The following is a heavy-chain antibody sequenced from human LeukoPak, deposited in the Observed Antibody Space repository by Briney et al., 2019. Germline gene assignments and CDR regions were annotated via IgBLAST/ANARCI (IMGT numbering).Heavy chain of an antibody. CDR1: GYPFISYW. J-gene: IGHJ4*02. CDR3: ARREGAVSFDY. D-gene: IGHD1-26*01. V-gene: IGHV5-51*01. CDR2: IWPGDSDT. Sequence: GESLKISCQGSGYPFISYWIAWVRQLPGKGPAWMGIIWPGDSDTRYSPSFQGQVTISADKSITTAYLQWSSLKASDTAMYYCARREGAVSFDYWGQGTLVTVSS.